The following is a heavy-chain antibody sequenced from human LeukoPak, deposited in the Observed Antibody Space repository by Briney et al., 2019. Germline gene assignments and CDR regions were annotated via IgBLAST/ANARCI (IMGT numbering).Heavy chain of an antibody. CDR2: IYSGGST. D-gene: IGHD6-13*01. V-gene: IGHV3-53*04. CDR3: ARVYWRQLVRWFDP. J-gene: IGHJ5*02. CDR1: GFTVSSNY. Sequence: PGGSLRLSCAASGFTVSSNYMSWVRQAPGKGLEWVSVIYSGGSTYYADSVKGRFTISRHNSKNTLYLQMNSLRAEDTAVYYCARVYWRQLVRWFDPWGQGTLVTVSS.